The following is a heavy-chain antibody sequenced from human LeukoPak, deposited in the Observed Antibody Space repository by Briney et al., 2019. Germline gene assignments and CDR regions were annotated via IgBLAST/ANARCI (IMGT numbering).Heavy chain of an antibody. J-gene: IGHJ6*02. CDR1: GYTFTSYY. CDR3: ARGGGYGANYYYGMDV. D-gene: IGHD4-17*01. V-gene: IGHV1-46*01. Sequence: ASVKVSCKASGYTFTSYYMHWVRQAPGQGLEWMGIINPSGGSTSYAQKFQGRVTMTRDTSTSTVYMELSSLRSEDTAVYYCARGGGYGANYYYGMDVWGQGTTVTVSS. CDR2: INPSGGST.